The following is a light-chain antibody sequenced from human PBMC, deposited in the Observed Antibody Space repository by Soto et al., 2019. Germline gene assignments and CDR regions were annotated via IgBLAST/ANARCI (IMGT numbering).Light chain of an antibody. CDR3: QSYDISLSGWV. J-gene: IGLJ3*02. CDR1: SSNIGAGYD. V-gene: IGLV1-40*01. Sequence: QSVLTQPPSVSGAPGQRVTISCTGSSSNIGAGYDVHWYQQLPGTAPKLLIYGNSNRPSGVPDRFSGSKSGTSASLAITGLQAEDEADYYGQSYDISLSGWVFGGGTKLTVL. CDR2: GNS.